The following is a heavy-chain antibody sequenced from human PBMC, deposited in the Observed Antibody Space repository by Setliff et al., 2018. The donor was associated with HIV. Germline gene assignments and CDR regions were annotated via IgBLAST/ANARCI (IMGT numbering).Heavy chain of an antibody. D-gene: IGHD3-22*01. CDR3: ARDYSPTFYYYDSSGTFDY. CDR1: GGTLSSYA. Sequence: ASVEVSCKASGGTLSSYAISWVRQAPGQGLEWMGGIIPILGIANYAQKFQGRVTITAVESTSTAYMELSSLRSEDTAVYYCARDYSPTFYYYDSSGTFDYWGQGALVTVSS. J-gene: IGHJ4*02. CDR2: IIPILGIA. V-gene: IGHV1-69*10.